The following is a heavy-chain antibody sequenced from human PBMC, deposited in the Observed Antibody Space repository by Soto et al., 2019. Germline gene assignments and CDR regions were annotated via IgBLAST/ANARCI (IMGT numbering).Heavy chain of an antibody. Sequence: GGSLRLSCAASGFTFSSYAMHWVRQAPGKGLEWVAVISYDGSNKYYADSVKGRFTISRDNSKNTLYLQMNSLRAEDTAVYYCARDRRWKVEVWFDPWGQGTLVTVSS. CDR1: GFTFSSYA. CDR2: ISYDGSNK. D-gene: IGHD1-1*01. J-gene: IGHJ5*02. V-gene: IGHV3-30-3*01. CDR3: ARDRRWKVEVWFDP.